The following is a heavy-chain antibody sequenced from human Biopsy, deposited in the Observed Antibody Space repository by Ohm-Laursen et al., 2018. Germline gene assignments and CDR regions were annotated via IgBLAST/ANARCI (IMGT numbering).Heavy chain of an antibody. J-gene: IGHJ3*01. CDR3: ARLNSGTYDASDL. CDR1: GLAFNLYE. D-gene: IGHD1-26*01. V-gene: IGHV3-48*03. Sequence: LRLSCAASGLAFNLYEMNWVRQAPGKGMEWISYIYGGGSPVSYADSVKGRFTISRDNAQNSLYLHMNSLRAEDTAVYYCARLNSGTYDASDLWGQGTMVIVSS. CDR2: IYGGGSPV.